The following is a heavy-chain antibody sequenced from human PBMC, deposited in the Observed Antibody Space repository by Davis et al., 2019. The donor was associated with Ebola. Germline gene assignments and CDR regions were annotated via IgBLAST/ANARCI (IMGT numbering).Heavy chain of an antibody. Sequence: GESLKISCTASGLSIHMFWMNWVRQAPGKGLEWISYISSSGVSVNYADSVKGRFTISRDNDKESLFLQMNSLRAEDSAVYFCARSRAPGGPSDYWGQGTLVTVSS. CDR3: ARSRAPGGPSDY. CDR1: GLSIHMFW. CDR2: ISSSGVSV. V-gene: IGHV3-48*03. D-gene: IGHD6-6*01. J-gene: IGHJ4*02.